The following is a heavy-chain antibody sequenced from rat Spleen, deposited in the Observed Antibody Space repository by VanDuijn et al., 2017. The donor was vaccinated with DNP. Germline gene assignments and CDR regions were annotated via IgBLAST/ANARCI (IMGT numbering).Heavy chain of an antibody. D-gene: IGHD1-2*01. CDR2: IRYDGGST. V-gene: IGHV5-20*01. Sequence: EVQLVESGGGSVPPGGSLKVSCAASGFSFSDYYVAWVRLAPTKGLEWVAYIRYDGGSTFYGDSVKGRFTISRDNAKSTLYLQMDSLRSEETATYYCATHSSSYIFGGWFAYWGQGTLVTVSS. J-gene: IGHJ3*01. CDR1: GFSFSDYY. CDR3: ATHSSSYIFGGWFAY.